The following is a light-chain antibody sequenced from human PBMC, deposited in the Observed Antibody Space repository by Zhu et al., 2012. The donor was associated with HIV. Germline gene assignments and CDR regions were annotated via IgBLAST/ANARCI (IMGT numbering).Light chain of an antibody. CDR2: GAS. CDR1: QSVSSSY. V-gene: IGKV3-20*01. Sequence: IVLTQSPATLSLSPGERATLSCRASQSVSSSYLAWYQQKPGQAPRLLIYGASSRATGIPDRFSGSGSGTDFTLTISRLEPEDFAVYYCQQYGSSLMYTFGQGTKLEIK. CDR3: QQYGSSLMYT. J-gene: IGKJ2*01.